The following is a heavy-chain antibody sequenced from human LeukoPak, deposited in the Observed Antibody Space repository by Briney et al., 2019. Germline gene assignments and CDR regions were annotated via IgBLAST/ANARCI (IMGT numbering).Heavy chain of an antibody. CDR3: ARDTGYCSGGTCYHNFFDY. D-gene: IGHD2-15*01. J-gene: IGHJ4*02. V-gene: IGHV4-61*01. Sequence: PSETLSLTCTVSGGSVSSGSYYWSWIRQPPGKGLEWTGYVYYTRNTNYNPSLKSRVTISVDTSKNQFSLKLSSVTAADTAVYYCARDTGYCSGGTCYHNFFDYWGQGTLVTVSS. CDR2: VYYTRNT. CDR1: GGSVSSGSYY.